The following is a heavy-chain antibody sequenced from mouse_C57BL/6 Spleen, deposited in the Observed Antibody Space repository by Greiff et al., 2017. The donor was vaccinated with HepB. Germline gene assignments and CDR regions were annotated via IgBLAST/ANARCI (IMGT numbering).Heavy chain of an antibody. CDR1: GFNIKDYY. V-gene: IGHV14-1*01. J-gene: IGHJ3*01. CDR3: STVSTTTRAWFAD. D-gene: IGHD2-14*01. CDR2: IDPEDGDT. Sequence: VQLQQSGAELVRPGASVKLSCTASGFNIKDYYMHWVKQRPEQGLEWIGRIDPEDGDTEYAPKFQGKATMTADTSSNTAYLQLSSLTSEDTAVYYCSTVSTTTRAWFADWGQGTGVTVSA.